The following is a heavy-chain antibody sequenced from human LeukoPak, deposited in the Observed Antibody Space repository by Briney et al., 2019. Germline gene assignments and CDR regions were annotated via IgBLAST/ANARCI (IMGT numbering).Heavy chain of an antibody. CDR1: GFTFSSYS. J-gene: IGHJ4*02. D-gene: IGHD5-12*01. CDR2: ISSSSSYI. V-gene: IGHV3-21*01. CDR3: ARDQSGGYSGFDARD. Sequence: GGSLRLSCAASGFTFSSYSMNWVRQAPGKGLGWVSSISSSSSYIYYADSVKGRFTISRDNAKNSLYLQMNSLRAEDTAVYYCARDQSGGYSGFDARDWGQGTLVTVSS.